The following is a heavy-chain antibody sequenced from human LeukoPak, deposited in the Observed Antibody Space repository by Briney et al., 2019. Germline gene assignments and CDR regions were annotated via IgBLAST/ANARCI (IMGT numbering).Heavy chain of an antibody. CDR1: GGSISSYY. Sequence: ASETLSLTCTVSGGSISSYYWSWIRQPAGKGLEWIGRIYTSGSTNYNPSLKSRVTMSVDTSKNQFSLKLSSVTAADTAVYYCARDYASGWHGSEWFDPWGQGTLVTVSS. CDR2: IYTSGST. J-gene: IGHJ5*02. CDR3: ARDYASGWHGSEWFDP. D-gene: IGHD6-19*01. V-gene: IGHV4-4*07.